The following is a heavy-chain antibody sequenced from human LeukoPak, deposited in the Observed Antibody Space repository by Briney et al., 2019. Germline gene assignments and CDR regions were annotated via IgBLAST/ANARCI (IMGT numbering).Heavy chain of an antibody. CDR1: GFTFSSYG. V-gene: IGHV3-33*01. D-gene: IGHD2-21*01. Sequence: HPWGSLRLSCAASGFTFSSYGMHWVRQAPGKGLEWVAVIWYDGSNKYYADSVKGRFTISRDNSKNTLYLQMNSLRAEDTAVYYCARDPGESIGYYMDVWGKGTTVTVSS. CDR2: IWYDGSNK. CDR3: ARDPGESIGYYMDV. J-gene: IGHJ6*03.